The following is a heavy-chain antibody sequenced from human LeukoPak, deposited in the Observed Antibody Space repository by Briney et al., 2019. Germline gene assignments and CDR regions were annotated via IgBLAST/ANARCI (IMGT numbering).Heavy chain of an antibody. CDR3: ARGYCGGGSCYDNWFDP. CDR1: GYTFTSYG. J-gene: IGHJ5*02. CDR2: ISAYNGNT. D-gene: IGHD2-15*01. V-gene: IGHV1-18*01. Sequence: ASVKVSCKASGYTFTSYGISWVRQAPGQGLEWMGWISAYNGNTNYAQKLQGRVTMTTDTSTSTAYMELRSLRSDDTAVYYCARGYCGGGSCYDNWFDPWGQGTLVTVSS.